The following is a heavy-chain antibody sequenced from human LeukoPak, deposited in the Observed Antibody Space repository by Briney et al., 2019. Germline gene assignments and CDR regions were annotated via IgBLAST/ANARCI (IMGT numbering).Heavy chain of an antibody. J-gene: IGHJ4*02. Sequence: GGSLRLSCAASGFTFRSYAMSWVRQAPGKGLEWVSESSDSVGSTNYADSVKGRFTISRDNSKNTLYLQMNSLRAEDTAVYYCARDSPSGWSLWYWGQGTLVTVSS. V-gene: IGHV3-23*01. CDR1: GFTFRSYA. CDR2: SSDSVGST. D-gene: IGHD6-19*01. CDR3: ARDSPSGWSLWY.